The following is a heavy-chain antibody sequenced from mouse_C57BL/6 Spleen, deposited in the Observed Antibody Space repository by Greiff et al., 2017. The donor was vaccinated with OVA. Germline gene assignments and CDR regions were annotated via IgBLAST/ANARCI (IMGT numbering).Heavy chain of an antibody. CDR3: VRHRRIYYAMDY. V-gene: IGHV10-1*01. CDR1: GFSFNTYA. Sequence: EVQLVESGGGLVQPKGSLKLSCAASGFSFNTYAMNWVRQAPGKGLEWVARIRSKSNNYATYYADSVKDRFTISRDDSESMLYLQMNNLKTEDTAMYYCVRHRRIYYAMDYWGQGTSVTVSS. CDR2: IRSKSNNYAT. J-gene: IGHJ4*01.